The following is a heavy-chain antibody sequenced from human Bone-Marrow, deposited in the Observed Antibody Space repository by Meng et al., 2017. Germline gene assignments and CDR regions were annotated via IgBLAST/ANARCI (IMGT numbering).Heavy chain of an antibody. CDR1: GGSFSGYY. J-gene: IGHJ4*02. CDR3: ARGRVVAATNPKFDY. D-gene: IGHD2-15*01. V-gene: IGHV4-34*01. Sequence: QGQLQQWGAGLLKPSETLSLTCAVYGGSFSGYYWSWIRQPPGKGLEWIGEINHSGSTNYNPSLKSRVTISVDTSKNQFSLKLSSVTAADTAVYYCARGRVVAATNPKFDYWGQGTLVTSPQ. CDR2: INHSGST.